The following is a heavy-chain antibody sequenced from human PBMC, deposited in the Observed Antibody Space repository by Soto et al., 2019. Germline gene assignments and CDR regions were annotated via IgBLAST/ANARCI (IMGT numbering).Heavy chain of an antibody. Sequence: EVQLVESGGGLVQPGGSLRLSCAASGFTFSSSSMTWFRRAPGKGLEWVSFIVTLSSTMYNADSVRGRFTISRDNAKNSLYLQMNSLRAEDTAIYYCTGGGVSSGPGYWGQGTLVTVSS. CDR2: IVTLSSTM. CDR3: TGGGVSSGPGY. J-gene: IGHJ4*02. D-gene: IGHD3-22*01. CDR1: GFTFSSSS. V-gene: IGHV3-48*01.